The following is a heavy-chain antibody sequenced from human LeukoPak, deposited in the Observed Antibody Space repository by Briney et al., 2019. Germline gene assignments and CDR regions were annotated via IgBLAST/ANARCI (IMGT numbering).Heavy chain of an antibody. CDR3: AREGLLIVGATHSWFDP. CDR2: ISYDGSNK. J-gene: IGHJ5*02. Sequence: GGSLRLSCAASGFTFSSYAMHWVRQAPGKGLEWVAVISYDGSNKYYADSVKGRFTISRDNSKNTLYLQMNSLRAEDTAVYYCAREGLLIVGATHSWFDPWGQGTLVTVSS. D-gene: IGHD1-26*01. CDR1: GFTFSSYA. V-gene: IGHV3-30-3*01.